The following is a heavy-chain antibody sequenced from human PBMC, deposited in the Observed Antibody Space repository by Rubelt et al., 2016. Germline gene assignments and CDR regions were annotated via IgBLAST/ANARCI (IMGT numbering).Heavy chain of an antibody. CDR2: IYYTGNT. Sequence: QVQLQESGPGLVKTSQILSLTCSVSGDSVRNGRYYWSWIRQLPGKGPEWIGNIYYTGNTHYSPSLRSRVVITIDTSKNEFYLGLSSWTAADTAGYYCATNGVVTAPFQYWGQGTLVAVSS. CDR1: GDSVRNGRYY. CDR3: ATNGVVTAPFQY. V-gene: IGHV4-31*03. D-gene: IGHD3-3*01. J-gene: IGHJ4*02.